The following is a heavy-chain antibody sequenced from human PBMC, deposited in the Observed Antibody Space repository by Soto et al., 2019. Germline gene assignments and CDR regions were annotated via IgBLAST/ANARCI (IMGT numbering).Heavy chain of an antibody. CDR2: IVVGSGNT. D-gene: IGHD5-18*01. Sequence: SVKVSCKASGFTFTSSAVQWVRQARGQRLEWIGWIVVGSGNTNYAQKFQERVTITRDMSTSTAYMELSSLRSEDTAVYYCAAAVDTAMVTGRGDAFDIWGQGTMVTVSS. J-gene: IGHJ3*02. V-gene: IGHV1-58*01. CDR1: GFTFTSSA. CDR3: AAAVDTAMVTGRGDAFDI.